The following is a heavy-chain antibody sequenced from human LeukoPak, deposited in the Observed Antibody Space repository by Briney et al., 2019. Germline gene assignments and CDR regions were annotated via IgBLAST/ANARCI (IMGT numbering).Heavy chain of an antibody. J-gene: IGHJ4*02. CDR3: ARGYYYGSGSYGPNKD. CDR1: GGSFSGYY. D-gene: IGHD3-10*01. CDR2: INHSGST. Sequence: SETLSLTCAVYGGSFSGYYWSWIRQPPGKGLEWIGEINHSGSTNYNPPLKSRVTISVDTSKNQFSLKLSSVTAADTAVYYCARGYYYGSGSYGPNKDWGQGTLVTVSS. V-gene: IGHV4-34*01.